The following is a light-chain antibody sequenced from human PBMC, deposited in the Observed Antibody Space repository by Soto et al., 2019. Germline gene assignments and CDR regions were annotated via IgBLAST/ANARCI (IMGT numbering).Light chain of an antibody. CDR1: SSDVGSYKL. CDR2: DGS. Sequence: QSVLTQPASVSGSPGQSITISCTGTSSDVGSYKLVSWYQQHPGKAPKLMIYDGSERPSGVSNRFSGSKSGNTASLTISGLQAEDEADYYCCSSAASSTSVVFGGGTKLTVL. J-gene: IGLJ2*01. CDR3: CSSAASSTSVV. V-gene: IGLV2-23*01.